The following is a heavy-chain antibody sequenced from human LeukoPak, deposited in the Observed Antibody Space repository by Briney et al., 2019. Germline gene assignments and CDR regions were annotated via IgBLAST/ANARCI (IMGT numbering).Heavy chain of an antibody. D-gene: IGHD6-13*01. Sequence: GGSLRLSCAASGFTFSSYEMNWVRQAPGKGLEWVSYISSSGSTIYYADSVKGRFTISRDNAKNSLYLQMNSLRAEDTAVYYCAREWGITAALDYWGQGTLVTVSS. J-gene: IGHJ4*02. V-gene: IGHV3-48*03. CDR2: ISSSGSTI. CDR1: GFTFSSYE. CDR3: AREWGITAALDY.